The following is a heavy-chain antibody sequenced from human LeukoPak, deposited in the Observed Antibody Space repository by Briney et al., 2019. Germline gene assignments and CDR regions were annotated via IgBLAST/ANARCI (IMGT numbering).Heavy chain of an antibody. J-gene: IGHJ6*03. CDR2: IYPGDSDT. V-gene: IGHV5-51*01. Sequence: GESLKISCKGSGYSFTSYWIGWVRQMPGKGLEWMGIIYPGDSDTRYSPSFQGQVTISADKSISTAYLQWSSLKASDTAMYYCARLISQRGDWLLYRYYYYYMDVWGKGTTVTISS. D-gene: IGHD3/OR15-3a*01. CDR1: GYSFTSYW. CDR3: ARLISQRGDWLLYRYYYYYMDV.